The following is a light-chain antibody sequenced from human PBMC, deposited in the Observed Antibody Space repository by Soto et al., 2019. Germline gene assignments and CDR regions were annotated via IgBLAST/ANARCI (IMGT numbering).Light chain of an antibody. CDR2: GAS. CDR1: QSVSSSY. CDR3: QQYGSSPPYT. J-gene: IGKJ2*01. Sequence: ELVLTQSPGTLSLSPGERATLSCRASQSVSSSYFASYQQKPGQAPRLLIYGASSRATGIPDRFSGSGSGTDFTPTISRMQPEDVVVDYCQQYGSSPPYTFGQGTKVEIK. V-gene: IGKV3-20*01.